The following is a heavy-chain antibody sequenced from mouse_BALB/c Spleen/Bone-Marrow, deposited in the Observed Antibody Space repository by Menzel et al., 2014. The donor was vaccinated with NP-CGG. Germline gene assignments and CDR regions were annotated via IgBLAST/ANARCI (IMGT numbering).Heavy chain of an antibody. V-gene: IGHV1S34*01. D-gene: IGHD1-1*01. Sequence: LGKTGASVKISCKASGYSFTGYYMHWVKQSHGKSLEWIGYISCYNGATSYNQKFKGKATFTVDTSSSTAYMQFNSLTSEDSAVYYCATGSSYWYFDVWGAGTTVTVSS. CDR2: ISCYNGAT. CDR3: ATGSSYWYFDV. CDR1: GYSFTGYY. J-gene: IGHJ1*01.